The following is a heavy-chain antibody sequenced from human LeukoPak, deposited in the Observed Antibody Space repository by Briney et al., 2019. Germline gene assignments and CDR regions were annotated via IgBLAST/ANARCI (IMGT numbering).Heavy chain of an antibody. Sequence: ASVKVSCKASGYTFTSYDINWVRQATGQGLEWMGWMNPNSGNTGYAQKFQGRVTMTRNTSISTAYMELSSLRSEDTAVYYYAREWPDFWSGYFTYYYYYGMDVWGQGTTVTVSS. D-gene: IGHD3-3*01. V-gene: IGHV1-8*01. CDR3: AREWPDFWSGYFTYYYYYGMDV. CDR2: MNPNSGNT. J-gene: IGHJ6*02. CDR1: GYTFTSYD.